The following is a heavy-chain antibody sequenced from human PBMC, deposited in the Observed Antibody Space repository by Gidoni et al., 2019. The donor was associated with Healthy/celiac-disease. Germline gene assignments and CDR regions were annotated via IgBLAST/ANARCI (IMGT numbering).Heavy chain of an antibody. V-gene: IGHV3-30*18. CDR1: GFTFSSYG. CDR3: AKDQVVVVPADRDYYYYYMDV. CDR2: ISYDGSNK. D-gene: IGHD2-2*01. J-gene: IGHJ6*03. Sequence: QVQLVESGGGVVQPGRAVRFSCAASGFTFSSYGRHWVRQAPGKGLGWVAVISYDGSNKYYADSVKGRFTISRDNSKNTLYLQMNSLRAEETAVYYCAKDQVVVVPADRDYYYYYMDVWGKGTTVTVSS.